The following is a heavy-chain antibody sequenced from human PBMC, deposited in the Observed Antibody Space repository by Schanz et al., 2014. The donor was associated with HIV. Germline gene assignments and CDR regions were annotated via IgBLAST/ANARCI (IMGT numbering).Heavy chain of an antibody. CDR3: ARDRPVNSYCSNGVCYPL. J-gene: IGHJ4*02. D-gene: IGHD2-8*01. V-gene: IGHV3-7*03. Sequence: VQVVESGGGMVQPGGSLRLSCSGFGFTFSDFWMTWVRQAPGKGLEWVANIKQDGSEKHYVASVKGRFTISRDNAKNSLYLQMNSLRAEDTAVYYCARDRPVNSYCSNGVCYPLWGQGTLVTVSS. CDR1: GFTFSDFW. CDR2: IKQDGSEK.